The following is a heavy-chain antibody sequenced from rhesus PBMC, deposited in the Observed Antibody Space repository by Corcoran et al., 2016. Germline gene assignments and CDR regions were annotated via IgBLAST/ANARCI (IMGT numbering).Heavy chain of an antibody. CDR1: GFTFSSYG. J-gene: IGHJ4*01. CDR2: ITYEGSKK. Sequence: EVQLVESGGGLAKPGGSLRLSCAASGFTFSSYGMHWVRQAPGKGLEWVAVITYEGSKKYYAYSVTDRFTISRDNSKTMLYLQMNNLKLEDTAVYYCVGGYCSGGVCYAFDYWGQGVLVTVSS. CDR3: VGGYCSGGVCYAFDY. D-gene: IGHD2-8*01. V-gene: IGHV3-54*02.